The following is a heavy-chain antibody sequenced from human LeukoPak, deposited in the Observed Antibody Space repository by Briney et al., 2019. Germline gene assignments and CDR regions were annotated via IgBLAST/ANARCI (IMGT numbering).Heavy chain of an antibody. V-gene: IGHV4-39*01. Sequence: PSETLSLTCTVSGGSISSSSYYWGWIRQPPGKGLEWIGSIYYSGSTYYNPSLKSRVTISVDTSKNQFSLKLSSVTAADTAVYYCARPSRYYMDVRGKGTTVTVSS. CDR3: ARPSRYYMDV. CDR1: GGSISSSSYY. CDR2: IYYSGST. J-gene: IGHJ6*03.